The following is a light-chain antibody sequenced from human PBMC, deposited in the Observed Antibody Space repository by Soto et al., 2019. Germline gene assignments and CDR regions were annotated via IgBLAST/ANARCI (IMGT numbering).Light chain of an antibody. CDR1: QGIGDT. Sequence: EIVMAPSAASLSVSPRESAPHSCRASQGIGDTLAWYQHKPGQTPRLLIYDTSTRATGVPARFSGSRSGTDFTLTISSLEPEDFAVYYCQQRSNLWTSGQGTKVDIK. V-gene: IGKV3D-11*01. J-gene: IGKJ1*01. CDR2: DTS. CDR3: QQRSNLWT.